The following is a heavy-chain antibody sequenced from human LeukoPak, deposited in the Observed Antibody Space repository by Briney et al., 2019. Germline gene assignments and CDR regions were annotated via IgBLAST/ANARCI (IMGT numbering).Heavy chain of an antibody. J-gene: IGHJ4*02. D-gene: IGHD5-24*01. CDR1: GYTFTSYG. V-gene: IGHV1-69*13. CDR2: IIPIFGTA. CDR3: ARDRGEMATIYS. Sequence: SVKVSCKASGYTFTSYGISWVRQAPGQGLEWMGGIIPIFGTANYAQKFQGRVTITADESTSTAYMELSSLRSEDTAVYYCARDRGEMATIYSWGQGTLVTVSS.